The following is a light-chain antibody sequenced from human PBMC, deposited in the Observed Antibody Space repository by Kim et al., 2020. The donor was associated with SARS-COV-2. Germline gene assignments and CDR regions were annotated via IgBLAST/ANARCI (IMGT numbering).Light chain of an antibody. CDR2: DAA. Sequence: WSPGEGATLSCRASHSVGISLAWYQHTRGQAPRLLIYDAAIRATGIPDRFSGSGSGTDFTLTISSLEPEDFAVYYCQQRSNWPPYSFGQGTKLEI. CDR3: QQRSNWPPYS. J-gene: IGKJ2*03. V-gene: IGKV3-11*01. CDR1: HSVGIS.